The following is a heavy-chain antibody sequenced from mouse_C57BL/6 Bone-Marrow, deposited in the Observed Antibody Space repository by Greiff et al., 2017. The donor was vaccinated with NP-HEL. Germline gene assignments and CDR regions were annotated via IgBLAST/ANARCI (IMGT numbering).Heavy chain of an antibody. CDR2: IWSGGST. Sequence: VQLQESGPGLVQPSQSLSITCTVSGFSLTSYGVHWVRQSPGKGLEWLGVIWSGGSTDYNAAFISRLSISKDNSKSQVFFKMNSLQADDTAIYYCARKDPLGRGFDYWGQGTTLTVSS. CDR1: GFSLTSYG. CDR3: ARKDPLGRGFDY. D-gene: IGHD4-1*01. J-gene: IGHJ2*01. V-gene: IGHV2-2*01.